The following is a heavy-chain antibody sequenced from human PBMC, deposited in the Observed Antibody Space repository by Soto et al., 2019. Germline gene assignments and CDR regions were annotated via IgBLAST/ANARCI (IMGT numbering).Heavy chain of an antibody. CDR3: TRDPTYYDILTGYRLPGPTYYHYYGMDV. D-gene: IGHD3-9*01. CDR2: IRSKAYGGTT. Sequence: GGSLRLSCTASGFTFGDYAMSWFRQAPGKGLEWVGFIRSKAYGGTTEYAASVKGRFTISRDDSKSIAYLQMNSLKTEDTAVYYCTRDPTYYDILTGYRLPGPTYYHYYGMDVWGQGTTVTVSS. CDR1: GFTFGDYA. V-gene: IGHV3-49*03. J-gene: IGHJ6*02.